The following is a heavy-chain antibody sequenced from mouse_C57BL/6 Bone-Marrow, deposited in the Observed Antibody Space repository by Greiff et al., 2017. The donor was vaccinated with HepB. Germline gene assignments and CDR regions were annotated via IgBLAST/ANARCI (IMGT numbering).Heavy chain of an antibody. Sequence: QVQLQQPGAELVMPGASVKLSCKASGYTFTSYWMHWVKQRPGQGLEWIGEIDPSDSYTNYNQKFKGKSTLTVDKSSSTAYMQLSSLTSEDSAVYYCARWEPAWFAYWGQGTLVTVSA. CDR1: GYTFTSYW. J-gene: IGHJ3*01. D-gene: IGHD4-1*01. V-gene: IGHV1-69*01. CDR3: ARWEPAWFAY. CDR2: IDPSDSYT.